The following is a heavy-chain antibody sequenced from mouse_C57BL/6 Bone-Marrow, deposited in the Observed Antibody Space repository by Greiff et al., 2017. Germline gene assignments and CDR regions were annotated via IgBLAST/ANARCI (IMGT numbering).Heavy chain of an antibody. CDR1: GYTFTSYW. CDR3: ARCYGLFDY. D-gene: IGHD1-2*01. V-gene: IGHV1-69*01. CDR2: IAPSDSYT. Sequence: VQLQQPGAELVMPGASVKLSCKASGYTFTSYWMHWVKQRPGQGLEWIGEIAPSDSYTNYNQKFKGKSTLTVDKSSSTAYLQLSILTSEDSAFYYCARCYGLFDYWGQGTTLTVSS. J-gene: IGHJ2*01.